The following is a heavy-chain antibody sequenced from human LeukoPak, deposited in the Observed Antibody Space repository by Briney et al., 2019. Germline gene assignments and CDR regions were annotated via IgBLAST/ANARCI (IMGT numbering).Heavy chain of an antibody. Sequence: GESLKISCKGSGYSFTSYWIGWVRQMPGKGLEWMGIIYPGDSDTRYSPSFQGQVTISADKPISTAYLQWSSLKASDIAMYYCARRMSNWELRESFDYWGQGTLVTVSS. CDR3: ARRMSNWELRESFDY. D-gene: IGHD1-26*01. V-gene: IGHV5-51*01. CDR2: IYPGDSDT. CDR1: GYSFTSYW. J-gene: IGHJ4*02.